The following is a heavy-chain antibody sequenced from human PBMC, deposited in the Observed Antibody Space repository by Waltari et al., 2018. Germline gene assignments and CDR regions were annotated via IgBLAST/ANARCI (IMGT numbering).Heavy chain of an antibody. Sequence: QVQLQESGPGLVQPSETLSLTCAVSGYSISSGYYWGWIRQPPGKGLEWIGNIYHSGSTYYNPSLKSRVTISVDTSKNQFSLKLSSVTAADTAVYYCARHVYTTLDYWGQGTLVTVSS. V-gene: IGHV4-38-2*01. CDR1: GYSISSGYY. CDR2: IYHSGST. CDR3: ARHVYTTLDY. D-gene: IGHD3-16*01. J-gene: IGHJ4*02.